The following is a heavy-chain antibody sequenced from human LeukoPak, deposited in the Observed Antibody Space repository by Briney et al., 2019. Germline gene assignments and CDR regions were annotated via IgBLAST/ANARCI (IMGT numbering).Heavy chain of an antibody. CDR3: ARDQYDTWSRRGNFDS. CDR2: IKLDGSEK. D-gene: IGHD3/OR15-3a*01. J-gene: IGHJ4*02. CDR1: GFSFGKYW. Sequence: HPGGSLRLSCVASGFSFGKYWMSWVRQAPGKGLEWVANIKLDGSEKNYVGSVKGRFTISRDNTKNSLYLQMNSLRAEDTAVFYCARDQYDTWSRRGNFDSWGQGTLVIVSS. V-gene: IGHV3-7*03.